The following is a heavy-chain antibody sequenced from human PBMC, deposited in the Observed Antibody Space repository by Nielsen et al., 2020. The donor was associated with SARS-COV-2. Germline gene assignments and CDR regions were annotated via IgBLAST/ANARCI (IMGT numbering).Heavy chain of an antibody. CDR3: ARLSNFWSGYNDY. D-gene: IGHD3-3*01. V-gene: IGHV3-30*04. Sequence: GGSLRLSCAASGFTFSSYAMHWVRQAPGKGLEWVAVISYDGSNENYAESVKGRFTISRDNSKNTLFLQMDSLTADDTAVYFCARLSNFWSGYNDYWGQGTLVIVSS. J-gene: IGHJ4*02. CDR2: ISYDGSNE. CDR1: GFTFSSYA.